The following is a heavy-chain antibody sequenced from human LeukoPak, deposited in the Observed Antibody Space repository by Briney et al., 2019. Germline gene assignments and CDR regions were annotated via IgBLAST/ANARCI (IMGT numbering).Heavy chain of an antibody. J-gene: IGHJ4*02. CDR3: ARWRDCGGDCSAFDY. V-gene: IGHV3-74*01. Sequence: GGSLRLSCAASGFTFRNYWMHWVRQDPGRGLVWVSCIDTDGSVTNYADSVKGRFTISRDNAKNTLYLQMNSLRAEDTAVYYCARWRDCGGDCSAFDYWGQGTLVTVSS. CDR2: IDTDGSVT. CDR1: GFTFRNYW. D-gene: IGHD2-21*01.